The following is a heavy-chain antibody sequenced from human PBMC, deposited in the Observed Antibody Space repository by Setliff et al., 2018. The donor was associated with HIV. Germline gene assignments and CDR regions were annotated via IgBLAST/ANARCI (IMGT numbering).Heavy chain of an antibody. CDR3: ATGIVAATYFDY. Sequence: AGGSLRLSCAASGFSFSNFWINWVRQAPGKGLEWVANIKPDGSVKSYGDSVKGRFTISRDNTKNSVFLQMNSLRSDDTAVYFCATGIVAATYFDYWGQGTLVTVSS. J-gene: IGHJ4*02. CDR2: IKPDGSVK. D-gene: IGHD1-26*01. CDR1: GFSFSNFW. V-gene: IGHV3-7*01.